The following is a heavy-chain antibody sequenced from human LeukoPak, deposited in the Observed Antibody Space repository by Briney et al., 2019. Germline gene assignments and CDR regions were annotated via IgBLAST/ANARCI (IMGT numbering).Heavy chain of an antibody. CDR1: GFTFSTYG. V-gene: IGHV3-23*01. CDR2: ITGSGGST. Sequence: GRSLTLSCAASGFTFSTYGMEWVRQAPGKGLEWVSGITGSGGSTYYADSVKGRFTISRDNSKSTLYLQMNSLRDDDTAVYYCAKKRVDDRPPLHWGQGTLVTVSS. CDR3: AKKRVDDRPPLH. D-gene: IGHD6-25*01. J-gene: IGHJ4*02.